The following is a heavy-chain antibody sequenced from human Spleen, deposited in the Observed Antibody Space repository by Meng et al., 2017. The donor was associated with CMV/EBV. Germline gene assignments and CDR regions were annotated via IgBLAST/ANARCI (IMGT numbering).Heavy chain of an antibody. D-gene: IGHD5-24*01. CDR2: IWFDGSNQ. Sequence: GESLKISCAASGFTVSSNYMSWVRQAPGKGLEWVAVIWFDGSNQYYADSVKGRFTISRDNSKNTLYLQTNSLRVEDTAVFYCANLMDGYSAAVFGHGMDVWGQGTTVTVSS. J-gene: IGHJ6*02. V-gene: IGHV3-33*08. CDR3: ANLMDGYSAAVFGHGMDV. CDR1: GFTVSSNY.